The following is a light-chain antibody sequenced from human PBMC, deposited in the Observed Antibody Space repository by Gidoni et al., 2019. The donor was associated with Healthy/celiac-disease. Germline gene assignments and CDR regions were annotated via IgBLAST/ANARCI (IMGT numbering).Light chain of an antibody. Sequence: EIVMTPSPATLSVSPGDRSTLSCMASQSVSSNLAWYQQKPGQAPRLLIYGASTRATGIPARFSGSVSGTEFTLTISSLQSEDFAVYYCQQYNNWPWYTFGQGTKLEIK. CDR1: QSVSSN. CDR3: QQYNNWPWYT. CDR2: GAS. V-gene: IGKV3-15*01. J-gene: IGKJ2*01.